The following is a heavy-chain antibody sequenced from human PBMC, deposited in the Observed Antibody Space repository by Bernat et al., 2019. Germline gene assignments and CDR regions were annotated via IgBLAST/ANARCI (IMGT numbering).Heavy chain of an antibody. J-gene: IGHJ4*02. D-gene: IGHD3-16*01. V-gene: IGHV3-33*06. CDR2: IWYDGNNK. CDR1: GFTFSNHG. Sequence: GFTFSNHGIQWVCQAPGKGLEWVAVIWYDGNNKYYVDSVKGRFTISRDNFKNTLHLQMNSLRAEDTAVYYCAKMAMLVYFDYWGQGTLVTVSS. CDR3: AKMAMLVYFDY.